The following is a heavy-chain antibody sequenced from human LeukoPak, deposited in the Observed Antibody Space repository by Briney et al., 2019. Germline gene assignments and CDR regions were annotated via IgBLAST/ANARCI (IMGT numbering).Heavy chain of an antibody. Sequence: SETLSLTCAVYGGSLSGYYWTWIRQPPGKGLEWIGEINHSGSTNYNPSLKSRVTISVDTSKNQFSLKLSSVTAADTAVYYCARGPTVTTTGRYFDYWGQGTLVTVSS. CDR2: INHSGST. D-gene: IGHD4-17*01. J-gene: IGHJ4*02. V-gene: IGHV4-34*01. CDR1: GGSLSGYY. CDR3: ARGPTVTTTGRYFDY.